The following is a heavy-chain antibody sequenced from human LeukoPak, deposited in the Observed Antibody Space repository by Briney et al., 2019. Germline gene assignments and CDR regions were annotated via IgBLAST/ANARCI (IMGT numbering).Heavy chain of an antibody. J-gene: IGHJ4*02. V-gene: IGHV3-30-3*01. CDR3: ARGYCSSTSCYSVLDYFDY. D-gene: IGHD2-2*01. CDR2: ISYDGSNK. Sequence: GRSLRLSCAASGFTFSSYAMHWVRQAPGKGLEWVAVISYDGSNKYYADSVKGRFTISRDNSKNTLYLQMNSLRAEDTAVYYCARGYCSSTSCYSVLDYFDYWGQGTLVTVSS. CDR1: GFTFSSYA.